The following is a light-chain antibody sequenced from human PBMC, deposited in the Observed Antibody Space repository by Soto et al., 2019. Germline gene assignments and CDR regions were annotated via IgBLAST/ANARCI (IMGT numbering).Light chain of an antibody. CDR3: AAWDDSLNGYV. V-gene: IGLV1-44*01. CDR2: SHS. Sequence: QSVLTQPPSASGTPGQRVTISCSGSSSNIGSNTVNWYQQLPGTAPKLLIYSHSQRPSGVPDRFSGSKSGTSASLAISGLQSDDEADYYCAAWDDSLNGYVFGTGTKVTVL. CDR1: SSNIGSNT. J-gene: IGLJ1*01.